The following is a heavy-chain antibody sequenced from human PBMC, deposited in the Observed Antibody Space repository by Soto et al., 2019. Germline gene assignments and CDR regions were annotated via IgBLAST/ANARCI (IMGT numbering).Heavy chain of an antibody. Sequence: QVQLVQSGAEVKKPGASVRVSCKASGYTFSSYYMHWVRQAPGQGLEWMGIIIPSGGSTSYSQKFQGSVTMTRDTSTSTVYMDLNSLRSEDTAVYYCARDLSKALHYGSGSPLGIWGQGTLVTVSS. CDR1: GYTFSSYY. CDR3: ARDLSKALHYGSGSPLGI. CDR2: IIPSGGST. D-gene: IGHD3-10*01. V-gene: IGHV1-46*01. J-gene: IGHJ4*02.